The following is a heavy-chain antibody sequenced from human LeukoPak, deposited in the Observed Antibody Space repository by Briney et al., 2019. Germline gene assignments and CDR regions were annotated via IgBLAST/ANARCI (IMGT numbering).Heavy chain of an antibody. Sequence: PGGSLRLSCAASGFTFSSYGMHWVRQAPGKGLEWVAFIRYDGSNKYYADSVKGRFTISRDNSKNTLYLQMNSLRAEDTAVYYCAEGGGYEAQYYYYYLDVWGKGTTVTISS. CDR2: IRYDGSNK. J-gene: IGHJ6*03. CDR1: GFTFSSYG. V-gene: IGHV3-30*02. D-gene: IGHD5-12*01. CDR3: AEGGGYEAQYYYYYLDV.